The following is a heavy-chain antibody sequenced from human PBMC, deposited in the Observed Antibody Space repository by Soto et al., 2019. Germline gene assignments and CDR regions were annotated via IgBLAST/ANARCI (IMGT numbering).Heavy chain of an antibody. CDR1: GFTFNSYS. D-gene: IGHD3-10*01. CDR3: VRDAGSLGY. V-gene: IGHV3-48*01. J-gene: IGHJ4*02. CDR2: ITSGSSTI. Sequence: EVQLVESGGGLVQPGGSLRLSCVVSGFTFNSYSMDWVRQAPGKGLEWVSYITSGSSTIHYADSVKVRFTISRDNAKNPVFLQMNSLRVEDRAVYYCVRDAGSLGYWGQGTLVTVSS.